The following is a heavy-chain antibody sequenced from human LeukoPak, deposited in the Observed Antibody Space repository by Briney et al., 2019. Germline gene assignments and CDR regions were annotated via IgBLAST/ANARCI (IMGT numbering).Heavy chain of an antibody. CDR2: FDPEDGET. D-gene: IGHD1-26*01. J-gene: IGHJ5*02. Sequence: ASVKVSCKVSGYTLTELSMHWVRQAPGKGLEWMGGFDPEDGETIYAQKFQGRVTMTEDTSTDTAYMELSSLRSEDTAVYYCATDPGGGSYLSAWGQGTLVTVSS. CDR3: ATDPGGGSYLSA. V-gene: IGHV1-24*01. CDR1: GYTLTELS.